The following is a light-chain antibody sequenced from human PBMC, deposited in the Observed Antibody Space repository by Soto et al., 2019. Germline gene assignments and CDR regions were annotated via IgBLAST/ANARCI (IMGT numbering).Light chain of an antibody. CDR2: EVV. J-gene: IGLJ1*01. CDR1: KSDIGIYDF. V-gene: IGLV2-8*01. Sequence: QSVLTQPPSASGSPGQSVTISCTGSKSDIGIYDFVSWYQHHPGKAPRLIIYEVVQRPSGVPDRFSGSKSGNTASLTVSGLPAADEDDYFCKSYAGSNTYVFGTGTKLTVL. CDR3: KSYAGSNTYV.